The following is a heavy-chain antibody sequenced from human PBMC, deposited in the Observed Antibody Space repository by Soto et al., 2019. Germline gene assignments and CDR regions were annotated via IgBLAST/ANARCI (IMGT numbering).Heavy chain of an antibody. CDR2: ISYDGSNK. V-gene: IGHV3-30*18. D-gene: IGHD1-26*01. CDR1: GFTFSSYG. Sequence: QVQLVESGGGVVQPGRSLRLSCAASGFTFSSYGMHWVRQAPGKGLEWVAVISYDGSNKYYADSVKGRFTISRDNSKNTLYLQMNSLRAEDTAVYYCAKETRWEAYYGMDVLGQGTTVTVSS. J-gene: IGHJ6*02. CDR3: AKETRWEAYYGMDV.